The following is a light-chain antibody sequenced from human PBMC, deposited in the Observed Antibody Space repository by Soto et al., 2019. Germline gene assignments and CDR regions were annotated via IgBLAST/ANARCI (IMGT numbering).Light chain of an antibody. J-gene: IGLJ3*02. Sequence: QSVLTQPPSASGTPGQRVTISCSGSSSNIGSSTVNWYRQLPGTAPKPLIYSNNQRPSGVPDRFSGSKSGTSASLAISGLQSEDEADYYCAAWDDTLNGRVFGGGTKLTVL. V-gene: IGLV1-44*01. CDR1: SSNIGSST. CDR3: AAWDDTLNGRV. CDR2: SNN.